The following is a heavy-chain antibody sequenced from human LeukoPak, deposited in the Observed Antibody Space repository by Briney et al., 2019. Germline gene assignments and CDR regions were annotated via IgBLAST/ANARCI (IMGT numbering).Heavy chain of an antibody. J-gene: IGHJ6*03. V-gene: IGHV1-18*01. D-gene: IGHD6-6*01. Sequence: ASVKVSCKASGYTFTSYGISWVRQAPGQGLEWMGWISAYNGNTNYAQKLQGRVTITRNTSISTAYMELSSLRSEDTAVYYCARRADSSSSVRGKLGYYYCMDVWGKGTTVTVSS. CDR2: ISAYNGNT. CDR3: ARRADSSSSVRGKLGYYYCMDV. CDR1: GYTFTSYG.